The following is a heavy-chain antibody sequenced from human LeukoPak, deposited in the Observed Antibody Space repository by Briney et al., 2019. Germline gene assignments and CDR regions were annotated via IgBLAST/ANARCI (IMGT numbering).Heavy chain of an antibody. CDR1: GFTFSSYE. Sequence: PGGSLRLSCAASGFTFSSYEMNWVRQAPGKGLEWISYISASGTITHYADSVEGRFTISRDNAKNSLYLQMNSLRAEDTAVYFCARDGEAFGWNYAFDYWGQGTLVTVSS. CDR2: ISASGTIT. V-gene: IGHV3-48*03. CDR3: ARDGEAFGWNYAFDY. D-gene: IGHD1-7*01. J-gene: IGHJ4*02.